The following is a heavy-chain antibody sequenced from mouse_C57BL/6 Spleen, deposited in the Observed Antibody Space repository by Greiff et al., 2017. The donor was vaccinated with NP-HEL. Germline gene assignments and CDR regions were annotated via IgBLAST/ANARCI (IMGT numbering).Heavy chain of an antibody. V-gene: IGHV1-72*01. CDR2: IAPNSGGT. CDR3: ARSHYGSSSWFAY. Sequence: QVQLQQPGAELVKPGASVKLSCQASGYTFTSYWMHWVKQRPGRGLEWIGRIAPNSGGTKYNEKFKSKATLTVDKPSSTAYMQLSSLTSEDSAVYYCARSHYGSSSWFAYWGQGTLVTVSA. CDR1: GYTFTSYW. D-gene: IGHD1-1*01. J-gene: IGHJ3*01.